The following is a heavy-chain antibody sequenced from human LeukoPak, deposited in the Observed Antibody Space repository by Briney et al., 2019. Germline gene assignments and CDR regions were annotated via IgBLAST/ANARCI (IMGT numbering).Heavy chain of an antibody. CDR2: IYYSGST. CDR1: GGSMSSCY. D-gene: IGHD3-10*01. CDR3: AGSGVRGVIPDY. Sequence: PSETLSLTCTVSGGSMSSCYWSWLRQPPGKGVEGIGYIYYSGSTNYNPSLKSRVTISVDTSKNQFSLKLSSVTAADTAVYYCAGSGVRGVIPDYWGQGTLVTVSS. J-gene: IGHJ4*02. V-gene: IGHV4-59*13.